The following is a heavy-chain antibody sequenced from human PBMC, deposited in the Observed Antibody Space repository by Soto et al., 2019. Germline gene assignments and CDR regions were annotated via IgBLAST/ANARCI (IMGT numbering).Heavy chain of an antibody. CDR3: AHRHPSAVGTDRYGFGS. J-gene: IGHJ5*01. CDR1: GFALSTRGVG. CDR2: IYWHDEK. V-gene: IGHV2-5*01. D-gene: IGHD6-13*01. Sequence: QITLKESGPTLVKPTQTLTLTCTCSGFALSTRGVGVGWIRQPPGKALEWLALIYWHDEKRYNPSLKSRLTTAXXTSKNQVVLTMTNVDPVDTGTYYCAHRHPSAVGTDRYGFGSWGQGSLVTVSS.